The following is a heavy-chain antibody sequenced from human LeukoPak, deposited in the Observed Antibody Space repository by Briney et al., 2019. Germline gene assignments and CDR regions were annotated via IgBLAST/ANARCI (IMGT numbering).Heavy chain of an antibody. CDR1: GFTVSSNY. CDR3: ARAIGGSSGSRFDP. Sequence: GGSLRLSCAASGFTVSSNYMSWVRQAPGKGLEWVSVISGSGGSTYYTDSVKGRFTISRDNSKNTLYLQMNSLRAEDTAVYYSARAIGGSSGSRFDPWGQGTLVTVSS. V-gene: IGHV3-53*05. D-gene: IGHD6-19*01. J-gene: IGHJ5*02. CDR2: ISGSGGST.